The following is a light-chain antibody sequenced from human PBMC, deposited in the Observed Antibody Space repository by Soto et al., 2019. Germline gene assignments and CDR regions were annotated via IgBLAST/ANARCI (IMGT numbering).Light chain of an antibody. Sequence: EIILTQSPATLYVSPGERATLSCRASQSLTSNLAWYQQRPGQAPRLLIYDTSTRATDIPAKFSGSGSGTEFTLTIASMQSEDFAVDYCHQYNHWARMLSFGGGTRV. V-gene: IGKV3-15*01. CDR3: HQYNHWARMLS. CDR2: DTS. J-gene: IGKJ4*01. CDR1: QSLTSN.